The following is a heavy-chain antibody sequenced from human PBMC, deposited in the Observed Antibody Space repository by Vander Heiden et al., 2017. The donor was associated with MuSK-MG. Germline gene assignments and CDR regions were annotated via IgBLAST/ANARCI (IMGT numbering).Heavy chain of an antibody. D-gene: IGHD6-13*01. CDR1: GFTFNDYA. J-gene: IGHJ4*02. Sequence: EVQLVESGGGLVQPGRSLRLSCAASGFTFNDYAMHWVRQAPGKGLEWVSSISWNSGSIGYADSVKGRFTISRDNAKNSLYLQMNSLRAEDTALYYCAKDIGYSSSGGYFDYWGQGTLVTVSS. CDR3: AKDIGYSSSGGYFDY. V-gene: IGHV3-9*01. CDR2: ISWNSGSI.